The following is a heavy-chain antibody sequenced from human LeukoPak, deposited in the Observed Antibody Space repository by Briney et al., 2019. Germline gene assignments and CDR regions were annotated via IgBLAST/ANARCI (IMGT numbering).Heavy chain of an antibody. CDR3: ARHRSGSSWFAP. CDR1: GGSISSGSYY. Sequence: SQTLSLTCTVSGGSISSGSYYWSWIRQPAGKGLEWIGRIYTSGSTNYNPSLKSRVTISVDTSKKQFSLSLSSVTAADTAVYYCARHRSGSSWFAPWGQGTLVTVSS. D-gene: IGHD6-19*01. V-gene: IGHV4-61*02. J-gene: IGHJ5*02. CDR2: IYTSGST.